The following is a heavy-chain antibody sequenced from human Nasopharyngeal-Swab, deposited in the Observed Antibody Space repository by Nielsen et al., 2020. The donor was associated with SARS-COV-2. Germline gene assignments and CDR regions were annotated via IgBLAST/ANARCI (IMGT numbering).Heavy chain of an antibody. CDR3: ATDYRSGYPSGLDYYYYYYGMDV. Sequence: ASVQVSCKVSRYTLTELSMHWVRQAPGKGLEWVGGFDPEDGETIYAQKFQGRVTMTEDTSTDTAYMELSSLRSEDTAVYYCATDYRSGYPSGLDYYYYYYGMDVWGQGTTVTVSS. J-gene: IGHJ6*02. CDR2: FDPEDGET. V-gene: IGHV1-24*01. D-gene: IGHD3-22*01. CDR1: RYTLTELS.